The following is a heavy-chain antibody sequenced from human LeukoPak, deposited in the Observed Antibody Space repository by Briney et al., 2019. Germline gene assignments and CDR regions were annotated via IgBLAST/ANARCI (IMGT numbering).Heavy chain of an antibody. J-gene: IGHJ4*02. V-gene: IGHV3-30*03. CDR2: ISYDGSNK. D-gene: IGHD5-18*01. CDR1: GFTFSSHG. CDR3: ARDRIQLWSHDY. Sequence: GGSLRLSCAASGFTFSSHGMHWVRQAPGKGLEWVAVISYDGSNKYYADSVKGRFTLSRDNSKNTLYLQMNSLRTEDTAVYYCARDRIQLWSHDYWGQGTLVTVSS.